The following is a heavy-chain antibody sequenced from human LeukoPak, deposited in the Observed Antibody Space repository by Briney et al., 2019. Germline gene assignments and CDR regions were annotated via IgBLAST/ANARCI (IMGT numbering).Heavy chain of an antibody. CDR1: GFTFSSYG. D-gene: IGHD5-18*01. Sequence: GGSLRLSCAASGFTFSSYGMHWVRQAPGKGLEWVAVISYDGSNKYYADSVKGRFTISRDNSKNTLYLQMNSLRAEDTAVYYCARSEYTYGPLDPFFDYWGQGTLVTVSS. V-gene: IGHV3-30*03. J-gene: IGHJ4*02. CDR3: ARSEYTYGPLDPFFDY. CDR2: ISYDGSNK.